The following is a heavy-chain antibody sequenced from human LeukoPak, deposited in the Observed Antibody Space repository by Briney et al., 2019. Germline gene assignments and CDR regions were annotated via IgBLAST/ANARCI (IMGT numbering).Heavy chain of an antibody. CDR2: ISKDEGTT. CDR1: GFTFGGSW. J-gene: IGHJ4*02. V-gene: IGHV3-74*03. D-gene: IGHD4-11*01. CDR3: GRDSNGIDY. Sequence: PGGSLRLSCAASGFTFGGSWMLWVRQAPGKGLMCVARISKDEGTTAYVDSVKGRFTVSRDNAKNTLYLQMDSLRVEDTAMYYCGRDSNGIDYLGQGTLVTVSS.